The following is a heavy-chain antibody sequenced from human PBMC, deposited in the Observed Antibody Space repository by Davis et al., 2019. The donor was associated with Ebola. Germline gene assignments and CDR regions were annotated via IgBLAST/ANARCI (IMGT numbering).Heavy chain of an antibody. CDR1: GYTLSDLS. J-gene: IGHJ4*02. D-gene: IGHD5-12*01. V-gene: IGHV1-24*01. Sequence: ASVKVSCKVSGYTLSDLSIHWVRQAPGKGLEWMGGFDPEDEETIYAQKFQGRVTMTRNTSINTAYMELSGLTSEDTALYFCARGQIGYSGRFRFDSWGQGTLVTVSS. CDR2: FDPEDEET. CDR3: ARGQIGYSGRFRFDS.